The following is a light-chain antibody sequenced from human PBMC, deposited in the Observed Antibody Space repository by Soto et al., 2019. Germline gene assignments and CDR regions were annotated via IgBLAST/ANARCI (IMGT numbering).Light chain of an antibody. Sequence: EIVLTQSPGTLSVSPGERATLSCRASPIVGRRYLAWYKQKPGQAPRLLIYGASSRTTGIPDRFSGSGSGTDFTLTISILEPEDFAVYYCQQYDSAPETFGQGTKVEI. CDR3: QQYDSAPET. CDR1: PIVGRRY. J-gene: IGKJ1*01. V-gene: IGKV3-20*01. CDR2: GAS.